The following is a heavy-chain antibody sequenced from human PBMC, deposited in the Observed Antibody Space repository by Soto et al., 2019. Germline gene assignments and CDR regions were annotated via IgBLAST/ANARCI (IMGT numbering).Heavy chain of an antibody. CDR2: IIPLYGTA. D-gene: IGHD3-16*01. J-gene: IGHJ4*02. V-gene: IGHV1-69*01. CDR1: GGAFNTYT. Sequence: QVQLLQSGAEVKKPGSSVKVFCKASGGAFNTYTFSWVRQAPGQGLAWVGGIIPLYGTAKYAQKFQGRVTSSADASTSTGYMELTSLTTDDTAVYYCARRPQVIGPALYYFDSWGQGTRVTVSS. CDR3: ARRPQVIGPALYYFDS.